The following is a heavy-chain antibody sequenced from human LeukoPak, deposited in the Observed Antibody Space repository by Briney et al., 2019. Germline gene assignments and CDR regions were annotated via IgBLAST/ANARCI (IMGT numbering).Heavy chain of an antibody. Sequence: PGGSLRLSCAVSGFIVSTNSLAWVRQAPGKGPEWVSFISIDDSTYYADSVKGRFTISRDNSKNTLYLQMNSLRAEDTAVYYCARASNYAFDTWGRGTLVIVSS. D-gene: IGHD1-7*01. J-gene: IGHJ5*02. CDR2: ISIDDST. CDR3: ARASNYAFDT. V-gene: IGHV3-53*01. CDR1: GFIVSTNS.